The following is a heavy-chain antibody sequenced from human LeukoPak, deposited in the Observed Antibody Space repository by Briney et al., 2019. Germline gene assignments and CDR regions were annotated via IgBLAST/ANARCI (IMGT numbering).Heavy chain of an antibody. J-gene: IGHJ6*03. D-gene: IGHD2-15*01. CDR3: ARGARSGGSRHYYYYYYMDV. CDR2: ISAYNGNT. V-gene: IGHV1-18*01. CDR1: GYTFTRYG. Sequence: ASVKVSCKASGYTFTRYGISWVRQAPGQGLEWMGWISAYNGNTNYTQKFQGRITMTTDTSTSTAYMELRSLRSDDTAVYYCARGARSGGSRHYYYYYYMDVWGKGTTVTVSS.